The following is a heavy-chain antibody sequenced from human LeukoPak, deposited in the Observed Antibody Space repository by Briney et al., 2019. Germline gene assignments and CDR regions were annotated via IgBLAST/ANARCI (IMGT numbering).Heavy chain of an antibody. CDR2: FYYSGST. CDR1: GGSVSSGRYY. J-gene: IGHJ4*02. Sequence: KASETLSLTCTVSGGSVSSGRYYWSWIRQPPGKGLEWIGYFYYSGSTNYNPSLKTRVTISVDTSKNQFSLKVSSVTAADTAVYYCARKRTGDQGYYFHYWGQGTLVTVSS. CDR3: ARKRTGDQGYYFHY. V-gene: IGHV4-61*01. D-gene: IGHD1-1*01.